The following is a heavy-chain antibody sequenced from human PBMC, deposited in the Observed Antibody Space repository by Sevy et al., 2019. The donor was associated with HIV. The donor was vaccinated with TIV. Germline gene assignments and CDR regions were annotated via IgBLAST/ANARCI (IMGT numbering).Heavy chain of an antibody. CDR3: AKGDGALTGIVP. CDR2: MSYDGSNQ. CDR1: GFTFSDYA. D-gene: IGHD7-27*01. V-gene: IGHV3-30*18. J-gene: IGHJ5*02. Sequence: GGSLRLSCAASGFTFSDYAMHWVRLAPGKGLEWVALMSYDGSNQYYADSVKGRFTISRDNSKNTLYLQMNSLRVEDTAVYYCAKGDGALTGIVPWGQGTLVTVSS.